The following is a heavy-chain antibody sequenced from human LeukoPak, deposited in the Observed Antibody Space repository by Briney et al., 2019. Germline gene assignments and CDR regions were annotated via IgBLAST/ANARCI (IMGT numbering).Heavy chain of an antibody. J-gene: IGHJ2*01. CDR3: ASGGGYWYFDL. D-gene: IGHD2-15*01. Sequence: SETLSLTCTVSGGSISGYYWSWIRQPAGKGLEWIGRIYTSGNTNYNPSLKSRVTMSVDTSKNQFSLRLSSVTAADAAVYYCASGGGYWYFDLWGRGNLVTVSS. CDR2: IYTSGNT. V-gene: IGHV4-4*07. CDR1: GGSISGYY.